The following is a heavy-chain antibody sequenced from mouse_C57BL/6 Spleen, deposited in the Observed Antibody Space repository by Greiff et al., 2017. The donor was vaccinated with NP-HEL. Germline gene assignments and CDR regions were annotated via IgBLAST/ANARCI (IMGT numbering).Heavy chain of an antibody. V-gene: IGHV2-3*01. CDR2: IWGDGST. D-gene: IGHD1-1*01. J-gene: IGHJ1*03. CDR1: GFSLTSYG. Sequence: VQLQQSGPGLVAPSQSLSITCTVSGFSLTSYGVSWVRQPPGKGLEWLGVIWGDGSTNYHSALISRLSISKDNSKSQVFLKLNSLQTDDTATYYCAKGEASITTVVARDWYFDVWGTGTTVTVSS. CDR3: AKGEASITTVVARDWYFDV.